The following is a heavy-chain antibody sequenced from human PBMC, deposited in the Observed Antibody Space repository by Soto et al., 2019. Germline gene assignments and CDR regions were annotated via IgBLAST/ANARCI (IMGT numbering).Heavy chain of an antibody. CDR2: IIPIFGTA. D-gene: IGHD4-17*01. V-gene: IGHV1-69*01. J-gene: IGHJ4*02. Sequence: QVPLVQSGAEVKKPGSSVKVSCKASGGTFSSYAISWVRQAPGQGLEWMGGIIPIFGTANYAQKFQGRVTITADESTSTAYMELSSLTSEDTAVYYCARIGTWRTTVTTASDYWGQGTLVTVSS. CDR3: ARIGTWRTTVTTASDY. CDR1: GGTFSSYA.